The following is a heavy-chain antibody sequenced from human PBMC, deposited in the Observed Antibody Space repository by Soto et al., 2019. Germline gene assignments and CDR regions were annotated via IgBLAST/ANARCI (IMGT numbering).Heavy chain of an antibody. CDR2: INGGNGNT. CDR1: GYTFTSYA. V-gene: IGHV1-3*01. Sequence: ASVKVSCKASGYTFTSYAIHWVRQAPGQRLEWMGWINGGNGNTKYSEKFQGRVSFTRDTSASTAYMELSSLRSEDTAVYYCARAFNYYGSGSHDYWGRGTLVTVSS. J-gene: IGHJ4*02. CDR3: ARAFNYYGSGSHDY. D-gene: IGHD3-10*01.